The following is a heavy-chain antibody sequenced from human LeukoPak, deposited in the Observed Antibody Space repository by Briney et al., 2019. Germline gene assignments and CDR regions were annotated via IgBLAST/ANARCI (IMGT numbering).Heavy chain of an antibody. Sequence: SETLSLTCTVSGGSISSSSYYWGWVRQPPGKGLEWIGSIYYSGSTYYNPSLKSRVTISVDTSKNQFSLKLSSVTAADTAVYYCARGARYDFWSGYYYFDYRGQGTLVTVSS. CDR3: ARGARYDFWSGYYYFDY. J-gene: IGHJ4*02. CDR1: GGSISSSSYY. V-gene: IGHV4-39*07. D-gene: IGHD3-3*01. CDR2: IYYSGST.